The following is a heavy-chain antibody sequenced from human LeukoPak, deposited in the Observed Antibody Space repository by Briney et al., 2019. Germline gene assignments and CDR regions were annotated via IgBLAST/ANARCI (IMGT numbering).Heavy chain of an antibody. D-gene: IGHD3-10*01. CDR3: ARLPRSGSYLFDY. CDR1: GYTFTGYY. Sequence: GASVKVSCKASGYTFTGYYMHWVRQAPGQGLEWMGWINPNSGGTNYAQKLQGRVTMTTDTSTSTAYMELRGLRSDDTAVYYCARLPRSGSYLFDYWGQGTLVTVSS. CDR2: INPNSGGT. J-gene: IGHJ4*02. V-gene: IGHV1-2*02.